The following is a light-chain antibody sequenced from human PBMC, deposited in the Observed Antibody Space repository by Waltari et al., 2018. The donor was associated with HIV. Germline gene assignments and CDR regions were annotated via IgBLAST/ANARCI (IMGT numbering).Light chain of an antibody. CDR3: AAWDDSLNGYL. J-gene: IGLJ1*01. Sequence: QSVLTQPPSASGTPGQRVAISCSGSSSTIGSNTVNWYQQLPGTAPKLLIYSNNPRPSGVPDRFSGSKSGTSASLAISGLQSEDEADYYCAAWDDSLNGYLFGTGTKVTVL. CDR2: SNN. V-gene: IGLV1-44*01. CDR1: SSTIGSNT.